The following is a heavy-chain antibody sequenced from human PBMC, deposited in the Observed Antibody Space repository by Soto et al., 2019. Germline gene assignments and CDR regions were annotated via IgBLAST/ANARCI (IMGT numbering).Heavy chain of an antibody. CDR1: GFTFSNAW. CDR2: IKSKGDGGTA. CDR3: THRNLAVGVIYY. J-gene: IGHJ4*02. Sequence: EVQLVASGGGLVKPGGSLRLSCAASGFTFSNAWMTWVRQAPGQGLEWVGRIKSKGDGGTADYAAPVKGRLSMSRYDSVNKLFLQMNSMKSEDTADYYWTHRNLAVGVIYYWGLGTLVSVSS. D-gene: IGHD3-10*01. V-gene: IGHV3-15*01.